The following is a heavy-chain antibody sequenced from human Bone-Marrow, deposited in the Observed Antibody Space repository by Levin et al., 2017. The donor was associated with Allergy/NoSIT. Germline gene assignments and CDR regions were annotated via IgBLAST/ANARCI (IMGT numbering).Heavy chain of an antibody. V-gene: IGHV1-2*04. CDR3: ARALLIRFGGSPFYGMDV. J-gene: IGHJ6*02. Sequence: GESLKISCKASGYTFTGYYMHWVRQAPGQGLEWMGWINPNSGGTNYAQKFQGWVTMTRDTSISTAYMELSRLRSDDTAVYYCARALLIRFGGSPFYGMDVWGQGTTVTVSS. CDR2: INPNSGGT. D-gene: IGHD3-10*02. CDR1: GYTFTGYY.